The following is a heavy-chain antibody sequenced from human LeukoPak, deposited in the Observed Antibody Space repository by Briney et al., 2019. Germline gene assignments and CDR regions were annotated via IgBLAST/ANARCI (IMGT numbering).Heavy chain of an antibody. D-gene: IGHD3-16*01. CDR1: DSSISSYS. CDR2: IFYSGST. Sequence: PSETLSLTCSVSDSSISSYSWSWIPQPPGKGLEWIGCIFYSGSTNYNPSLESRVTISVDTSKNQFSLTLNSVTAADTAVYYCARGALRGHMDVWGQGTTVTVSS. CDR3: ARGALRGHMDV. J-gene: IGHJ6*02. V-gene: IGHV4-59*01.